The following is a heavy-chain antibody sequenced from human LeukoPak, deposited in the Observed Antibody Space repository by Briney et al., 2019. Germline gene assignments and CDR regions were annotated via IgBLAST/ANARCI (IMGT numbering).Heavy chain of an antibody. CDR2: IYTSGST. D-gene: IGHD1-14*01. V-gene: IGHV4-4*07. J-gene: IGHJ6*03. Sequence: PSETLSLTCTVSGGSISSDYWSWIRQPAGKGLEWIGRIYTSGSTIYNPSLKSRVTMSVDTSKNQFSLKLSSVTAADTAVYYCARGRYESTRLSAYYYYYMDVWGKGTTVTVSS. CDR3: ARGRYESTRLSAYYYYYMDV. CDR1: GGSISSDY.